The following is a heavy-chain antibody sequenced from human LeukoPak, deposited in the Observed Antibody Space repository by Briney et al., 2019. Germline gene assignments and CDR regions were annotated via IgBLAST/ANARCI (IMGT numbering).Heavy chain of an antibody. J-gene: IGHJ3*02. D-gene: IGHD3-10*01. CDR1: GGSISSSSYY. V-gene: IGHV4-39*07. Sequence: SETLSLTCTVSGGSISSSSYYWGWIRQPPGKGLEWIGSIYYSGSTYYNPSLKSRVTISVDTSKNQFSLKLSSVTAADTAVYYCASRPGNLWFGELLGAFDIWGQGTMVTVSS. CDR2: IYYSGST. CDR3: ASRPGNLWFGELLGAFDI.